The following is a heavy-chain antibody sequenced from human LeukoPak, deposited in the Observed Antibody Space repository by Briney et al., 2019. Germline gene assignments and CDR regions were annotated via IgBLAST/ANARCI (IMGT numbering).Heavy chain of an antibody. J-gene: IGHJ4*02. CDR1: GDSVSSINGA. Sequence: SQTLSVTCAISGDSVSSINGAWNWIRQSPSRGLEWLGRTYYRSRWYYDYAVSMQGRITINADTSKNQLSLQMNSVTPEDSAVYYCTRDLPNTGWYTFDYWGQGTLVTVSS. V-gene: IGHV6-1*01. CDR3: TRDLPNTGWYTFDY. D-gene: IGHD6-19*01. CDR2: TYYRSRWYY.